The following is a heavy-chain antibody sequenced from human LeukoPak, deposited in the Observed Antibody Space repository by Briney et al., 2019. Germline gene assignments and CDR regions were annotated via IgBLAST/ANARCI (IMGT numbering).Heavy chain of an antibody. D-gene: IGHD3-9*01. Sequence: SETLSLTCAVYGGSFSGYYWSWIRQPPGKGLEWIGEINHSGSTNYNPSLKSRVTISVDTSKNQFSLKLSSVTAADTAVYYCARVGYGYAILTGYAHDAIDIWGQGTMVTVSS. V-gene: IGHV4-34*01. J-gene: IGHJ3*02. CDR2: INHSGST. CDR3: ARVGYGYAILTGYAHDAIDI. CDR1: GGSFSGYY.